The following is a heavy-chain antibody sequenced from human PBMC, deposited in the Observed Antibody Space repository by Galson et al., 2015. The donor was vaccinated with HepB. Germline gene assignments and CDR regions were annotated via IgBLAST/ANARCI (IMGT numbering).Heavy chain of an antibody. Sequence: SLRLSCAASGFIFSNCNMNWVRQAPGKGLEWVSYISSSSSSGSAIYYADSVKGRFTISRDDAKNSLYLQMSSLRDEDTAIYYCARGTGRSSSGCLDSWGQGTLVTVSS. D-gene: IGHD6-19*01. V-gene: IGHV3-48*02. CDR3: ARGTGRSSSGCLDS. J-gene: IGHJ4*02. CDR1: GFIFSNCN. CDR2: ISSSSSSGSAI.